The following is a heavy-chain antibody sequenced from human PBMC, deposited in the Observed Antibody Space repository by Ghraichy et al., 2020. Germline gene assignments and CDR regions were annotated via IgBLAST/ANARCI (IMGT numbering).Heavy chain of an antibody. Sequence: SETLSLTCTVYGDPVNNNDHYWGCIRQPPGKKLEWIANFYFSGGTYYNPSLKSRVTISLDTSKNHFSLRLTSVTAADTAMYYCARQGLQGVGHGPFDTWGQGTLVTVSP. CDR1: GDPVNNNDHY. CDR2: FYFSGGT. CDR3: ARQGLQGVGHGPFDT. D-gene: IGHD2-21*02. V-gene: IGHV4-39*01. J-gene: IGHJ4*02.